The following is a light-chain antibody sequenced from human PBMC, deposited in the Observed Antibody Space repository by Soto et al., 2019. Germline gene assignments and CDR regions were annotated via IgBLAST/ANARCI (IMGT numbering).Light chain of an antibody. CDR1: ESIRTW. CDR2: DAS. Sequence: DIQMTQSPSTLSASIGDRVTITCRASESIRTWLAWYQHKPGKAPKFLIYDASSLESGVPSRFSGSGSGTEFTLTISSLQPDDFASYYCQQYYTYSTFGQGTKVDI. J-gene: IGKJ1*01. V-gene: IGKV1-5*01. CDR3: QQYYTYST.